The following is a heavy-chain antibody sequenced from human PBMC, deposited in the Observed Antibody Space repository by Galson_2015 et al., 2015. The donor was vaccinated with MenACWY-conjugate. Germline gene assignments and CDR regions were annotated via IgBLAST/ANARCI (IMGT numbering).Heavy chain of an antibody. CDR3: ATCLPSTSPDP. Sequence: SVKVSCKASGYTFTTFAVHWVRQAPGQRLEWMGWVNPGNGDTKYSQKFQDRITITSDPSATTACMELSSLKYEDTAVYYCATCLPSTSPDPCGQGTLVSVSS. CDR2: VNPGNGDT. V-gene: IGHV1-3*01. CDR1: GYTFTTFA. D-gene: IGHD2-2*01. J-gene: IGHJ5*02.